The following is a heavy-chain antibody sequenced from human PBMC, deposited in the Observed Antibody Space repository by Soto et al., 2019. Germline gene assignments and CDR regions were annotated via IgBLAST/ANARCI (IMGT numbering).Heavy chain of an antibody. J-gene: IGHJ3*02. Sequence: SETLSLTCAVSGGSISSGGYSWSWIRQPPGKGLEWIGYIYHSGSTYYNPSLKSRVTISVDRSKNQFSLKLSSVTAADTAVYYCARGVPEYQLHGGAFDIWGQGTMVTVSS. D-gene: IGHD2-2*01. V-gene: IGHV4-30-2*01. CDR2: IYHSGST. CDR3: ARGVPEYQLHGGAFDI. CDR1: GGSISSGGYS.